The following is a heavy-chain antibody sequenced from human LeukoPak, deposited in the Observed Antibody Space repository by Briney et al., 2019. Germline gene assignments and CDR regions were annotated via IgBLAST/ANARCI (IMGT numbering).Heavy chain of an antibody. CDR2: INHSGST. J-gene: IGHJ6*02. CDR3: ARGKVGIRYFDWSQSYYYYYGMDV. Sequence: SETLSLTCAVYGGSFSGYYWSWIRQPPGKGLEWIGEINHSGSTNYNPSLKSRVTISVDTSKNQFSLKLSSVTAADTAVYYCARGKVGIRYFDWSQSYYYYYGMDVWGQGTTVTVSS. CDR1: GGSFSGYY. D-gene: IGHD3-9*01. V-gene: IGHV4-34*01.